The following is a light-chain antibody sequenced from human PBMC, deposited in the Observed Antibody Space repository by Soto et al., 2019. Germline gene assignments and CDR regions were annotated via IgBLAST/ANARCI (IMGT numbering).Light chain of an antibody. CDR1: KNDIGSSDY. Sequence: QSVLTQPASVSASPGQSITISCTGGKNDIGSSDYVSWYQQHPGKAPKLIIYGVSNRPSGTSDRFSGSKSGNTASLTISGLQADDEADYYCSSSTSSNTPVFGGGTKVTLL. V-gene: IGLV2-14*01. J-gene: IGLJ3*02. CDR3: SSSTSSNTPV. CDR2: GVS.